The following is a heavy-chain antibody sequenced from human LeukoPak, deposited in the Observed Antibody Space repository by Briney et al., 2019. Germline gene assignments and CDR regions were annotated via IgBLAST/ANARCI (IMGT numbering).Heavy chain of an antibody. CDR3: ARDQKGYSGYGPDAFDI. Sequence: ASVKVSCKASGGTFSSYAISWVRQAPGQGLEWMGRIIPILGIANYAQKFQGRVTITAEKSTSTAYMELSSLRSEDTAVYYCARDQKGYSGYGPDAFDIWGQGTMVTVSS. CDR1: GGTFSSYA. J-gene: IGHJ3*02. V-gene: IGHV1-69*04. CDR2: IIPILGIA. D-gene: IGHD5-12*01.